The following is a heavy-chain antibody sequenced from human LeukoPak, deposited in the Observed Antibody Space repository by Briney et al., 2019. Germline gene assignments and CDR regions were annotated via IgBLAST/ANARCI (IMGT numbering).Heavy chain of an antibody. D-gene: IGHD6-19*01. CDR2: ISAYNGNT. V-gene: IGHV1-18*04. CDR1: GYTFTDYY. CDR3: ARYGISSGWGSYAFDI. J-gene: IGHJ3*02. Sequence: GASVKVSCKASGYTFTDYYMHWVRQAPGQGLEWMGWISAYNGNTNYAQKLQGRVTMTTDTSTSTAYMELRSLRSDDTAVYYCARYGISSGWGSYAFDIWGQGTMVTVSS.